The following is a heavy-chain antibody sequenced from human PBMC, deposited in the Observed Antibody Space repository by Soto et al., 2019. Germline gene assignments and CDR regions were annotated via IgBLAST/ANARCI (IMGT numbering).Heavy chain of an antibody. V-gene: IGHV3-53*01. CDR3: AERRGSSLDY. Sequence: EVQLVESGGGLIQPGGSLRLSCAASGFTVSSNYMTWVRQAPGKGLAWVSVIETGGNTYYADSVKGRFTISRDNSKNTLDLQMNSLRAEDTAVYYCAERRGSSLDYWGQGTLVTVSS. D-gene: IGHD1-1*01. CDR2: IETGGNT. J-gene: IGHJ4*02. CDR1: GFTVSSNY.